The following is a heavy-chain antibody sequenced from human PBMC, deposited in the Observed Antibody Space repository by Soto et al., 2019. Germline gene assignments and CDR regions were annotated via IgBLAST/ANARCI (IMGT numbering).Heavy chain of an antibody. CDR2: ISGSGGST. V-gene: IGHV3-23*01. CDR3: AKIWFGELSHFDS. Sequence: GGSLRLSCAASGFTFSTYAMSWVRQAPGKGLDWVSVISGSGGSTYYADSVKGRFTISRDNSKNTLYLQMNSLRAEDTAIYYCAKIWFGELSHFDSWGQGTLVTVS. J-gene: IGHJ4*02. D-gene: IGHD3-10*01. CDR1: GFTFSTYA.